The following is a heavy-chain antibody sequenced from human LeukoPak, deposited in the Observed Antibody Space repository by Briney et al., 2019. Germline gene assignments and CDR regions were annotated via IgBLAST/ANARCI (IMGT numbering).Heavy chain of an antibody. J-gene: IGHJ5*02. CDR2: IIPIFGTA. Sequence: SVKVSCKASGGTFSSYAISWVRQAPGQGLEWMGRIIPIFGTANYAHKFQGRVTITTDESTSTAYMELSSLRSEDTAVYYCARGDVAAVSWFDPWGQGTLVTVSS. CDR3: ARGDVAAVSWFDP. V-gene: IGHV1-69*05. D-gene: IGHD6-19*01. CDR1: GGTFSSYA.